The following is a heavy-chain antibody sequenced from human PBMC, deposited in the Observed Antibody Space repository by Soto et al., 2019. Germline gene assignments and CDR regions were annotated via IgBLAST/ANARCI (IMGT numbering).Heavy chain of an antibody. CDR2: IYYSGST. Sequence: SETLSLTCTVSGGSISSYYWSWIRQPPGKGLEWIGYIYYSGSTNYNPSLKSRVTISVDTSKNQFSLKLSSVTAADTAVYYCARVQYYDSSGYRFQHWGQGTLVTVSS. D-gene: IGHD3-22*01. V-gene: IGHV4-59*12. CDR1: GGSISSYY. J-gene: IGHJ1*01. CDR3: ARVQYYDSSGYRFQH.